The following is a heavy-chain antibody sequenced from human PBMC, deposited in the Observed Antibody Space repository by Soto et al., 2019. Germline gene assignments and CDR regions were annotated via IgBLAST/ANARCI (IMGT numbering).Heavy chain of an antibody. J-gene: IGHJ4*02. CDR1: NGSISGFY. CDR2: IHYSGRT. D-gene: IGHD1-26*01. Sequence: SETLSLTYSVSNGSISGFYWTWIRQPPGKILEWIGYIHYSGRTDYNPSLTSRATMSVDTSKNQFSLNLKSITAADTAVYYCVRVGVGIGNHFDSWGRGTLVTVSS. CDR3: VRVGVGIGNHFDS. V-gene: IGHV4-59*12.